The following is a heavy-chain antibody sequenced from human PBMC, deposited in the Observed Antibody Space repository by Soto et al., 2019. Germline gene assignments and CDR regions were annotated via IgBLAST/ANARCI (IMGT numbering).Heavy chain of an antibody. Sequence: QLVEFGGGLVNPGGSLRLSCAASGFNFSNYYMAWVRQTPGKGLEWISYISSRASYTKYADSVEGRFTVSRDNANGSLDLQMNSLRVEDTAIYYCARRQPMLFLDAWGQGTLVTVSS. CDR1: GFNFSNYY. D-gene: IGHD2-2*01. V-gene: IGHV3-11*06. CDR2: ISSRASYT. CDR3: ARRQPMLFLDA. J-gene: IGHJ4*02.